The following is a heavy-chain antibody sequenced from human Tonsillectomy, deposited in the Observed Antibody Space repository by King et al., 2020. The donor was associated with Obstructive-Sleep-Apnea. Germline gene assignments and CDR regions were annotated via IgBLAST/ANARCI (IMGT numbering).Heavy chain of an antibody. D-gene: IGHD3-16*02. CDR1: GFTFSSYA. J-gene: IGHJ4*02. V-gene: IGHV3-30-3*01. Sequence: VQLVESGGGVVQPGRSLRLSCAASGFTFSSYAMHWVRQAPGKGLEWVAVISYDGSNKYYADSVKGRFTISRDNSKNTLYLQMNSLRAEDTAVYYCAGDNGNLWGNYRFDYWGQGTLVTVSS. CDR2: ISYDGSNK. CDR3: AGDNGNLWGNYRFDY.